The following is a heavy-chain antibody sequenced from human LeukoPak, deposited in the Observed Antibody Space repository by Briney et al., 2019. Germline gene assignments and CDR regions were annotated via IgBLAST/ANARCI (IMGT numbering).Heavy chain of an antibody. Sequence: PRGSLRLSCAASGFTFSSYSMHWVRQAPGKGLEWVAFIRYDGSNKYYADSAKGRFTISRDNSKNTLYLQMNSLRAEDTAVYYCAKDRPDIVVVPAAIAGNDYWGQGTLVTVSS. D-gene: IGHD2-2*02. CDR2: IRYDGSNK. CDR3: AKDRPDIVVVPAAIAGNDY. CDR1: GFTFSSYS. J-gene: IGHJ4*02. V-gene: IGHV3-30*02.